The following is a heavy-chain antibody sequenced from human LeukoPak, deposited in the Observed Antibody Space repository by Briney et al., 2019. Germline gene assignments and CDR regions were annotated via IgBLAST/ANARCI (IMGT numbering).Heavy chain of an antibody. CDR3: AKEGGSYLKHRDY. J-gene: IGHJ4*02. V-gene: IGHV3-23*01. CDR2: ISGSGGST. CDR1: GFPLRSYA. Sequence: GGSLRLSCAASGFPLRSYAMSWVRQAPGKGLEWVLDISGSGGSTYYSDSVKGRFTISRDNSKNTLYLQMNSLRAEDTAVYYCAKEGGSYLKHRDYWGQGTLVTVSS. D-gene: IGHD1-26*01.